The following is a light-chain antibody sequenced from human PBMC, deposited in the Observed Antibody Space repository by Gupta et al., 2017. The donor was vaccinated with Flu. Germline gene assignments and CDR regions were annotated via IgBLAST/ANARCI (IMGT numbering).Light chain of an antibody. CDR2: LNTDGSH. Sequence: QLVLTHSPSASASLCASVRLTCAPSRGHSGYAVAWHQQQPDKGPRYMVRLNTDGSHNKGDGIPDRFSGSSSGAERSLTISSLQSEDEADYECHTWGTGPWVFGGGTQLTVL. CDR1: RGHSGYA. V-gene: IGLV4-69*01. CDR3: HTWGTGPWV. J-gene: IGLJ3*02.